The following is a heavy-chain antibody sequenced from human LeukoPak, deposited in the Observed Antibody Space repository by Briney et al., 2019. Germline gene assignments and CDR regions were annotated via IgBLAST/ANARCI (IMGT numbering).Heavy chain of an antibody. D-gene: IGHD1-26*01. CDR2: NYGSGST. CDR1: GGSISSYY. CDR3: ARDPSGIVGANHNWFDP. Sequence: SETLSLACTVSGGSISSYYWSWIRQPAGEGLEWVGRNYGSGSTNYNPSLKSRVTMSVDTSKSQFSLKLISVTAADTAVYYCARDPSGIVGANHNWFDPWGQGTLVTVSS. J-gene: IGHJ5*02. V-gene: IGHV4-4*07.